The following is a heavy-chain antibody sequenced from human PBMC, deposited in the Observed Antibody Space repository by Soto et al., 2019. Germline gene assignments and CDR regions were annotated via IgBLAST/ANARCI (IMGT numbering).Heavy chain of an antibody. CDR2: IYGGGST. CDR1: GASIRFYY. V-gene: IGHV4-4*07. CDR3: ARLGGHYSDSSTYYPNWFDL. D-gene: IGHD3-22*01. J-gene: IGHJ5*02. Sequence: LSLTCTVSGASIRFYYWGWIRQPAGRGLEYIGRIYGGGSTKYNPSLKSRVVMSLDKSKNQFSLRLSSATAADTAIYYCARLGGHYSDSSTYYPNWFDLWGQGALFTVSS.